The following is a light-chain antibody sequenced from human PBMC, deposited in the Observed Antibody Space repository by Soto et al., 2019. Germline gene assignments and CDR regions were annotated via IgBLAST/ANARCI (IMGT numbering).Light chain of an antibody. V-gene: IGKV3-20*01. CDR2: GAS. CDR3: QQYGSSPWT. J-gene: IGKJ1*01. Sequence: ETVLTQSPGTLSLSPGERATLSCRASQTIRSNYLAWYRQTPGQAPRLLIYGASNRASGIADRFSGSGSGTDFPLIISRLEPEDFALYYCQQYGSSPWTFGQGTKVDIK. CDR1: QTIRSNY.